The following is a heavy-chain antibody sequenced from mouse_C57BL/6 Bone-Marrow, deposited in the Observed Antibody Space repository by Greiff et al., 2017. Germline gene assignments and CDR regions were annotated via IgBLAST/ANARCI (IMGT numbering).Heavy chain of an antibody. D-gene: IGHD3-1*01. CDR3: ARDRGRRDYFDY. CDR2: IYYSGTI. CDR1: GISITTGNYR. Sequence: EVQLQESGPGLVKPSPTVFLTCTVTGISITTGNYRWSWIRHFPGHKLVWIVYIYYSGTITYNPSLTSRTTITRDTPKNPFFLEMNSLTAEDTATYYCARDRGRRDYFDYWGQGTTLTVSS. V-gene: IGHV3-5*01. J-gene: IGHJ2*01.